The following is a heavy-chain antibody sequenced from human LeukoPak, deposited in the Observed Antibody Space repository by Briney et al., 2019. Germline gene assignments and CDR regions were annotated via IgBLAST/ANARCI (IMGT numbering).Heavy chain of an antibody. CDR2: ISGSGGST. CDR3: AKDLGDLLTGYYEDY. D-gene: IGHD3-9*01. CDR1: GFTFSSYA. Sequence: GGSLRLSCAASGFTFSSYAMSWVRQAPGKGLEWVSAISGSGGSTYYADSVKGRFTISRDNSKNTLYLQMNSLRAEDTAVYYCAKDLGDLLTGYYEDYWGQGTLVTVSS. J-gene: IGHJ4*02. V-gene: IGHV3-23*01.